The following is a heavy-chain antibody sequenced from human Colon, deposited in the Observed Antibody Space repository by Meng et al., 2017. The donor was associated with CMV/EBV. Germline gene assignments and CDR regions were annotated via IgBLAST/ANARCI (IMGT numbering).Heavy chain of an antibody. V-gene: IGHV3-43D*04. CDR1: GIIINDYA. D-gene: IGHD3-10*01. Sequence: EVQLGQSGGVVVQPGGSLSLSCTASGIIINDYAMCWVRQTPGRGLEWVSLINWNGVNTYYADSVKGRFTISRDDSKNSLYLQMDSLTVGDSALYYCARGDSHGSGGHFDSWGQGTLVTASS. CDR2: INWNGVNT. J-gene: IGHJ4*02. CDR3: ARGDSHGSGGHFDS.